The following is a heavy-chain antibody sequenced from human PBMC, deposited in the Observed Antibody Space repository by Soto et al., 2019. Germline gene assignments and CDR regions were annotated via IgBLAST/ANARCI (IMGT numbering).Heavy chain of an antibody. J-gene: IGHJ4*02. V-gene: IGHV3-72*01. CDR1: GFTLSDHF. CDR3: ARGGYEYRY. CDR2: TKNKGNSYTT. D-gene: IGHD5-12*01. Sequence: EVQVVESGGGLVQPGGSLRLSCAASGFTLSDHFMDWVRQAPGKGLEWVGRTKNKGNSYTTEYAASVKSRFTISRDDSKNSVYLHMNSLKSEDTAVYYCARGGYEYRYWGQGTLVTVSS.